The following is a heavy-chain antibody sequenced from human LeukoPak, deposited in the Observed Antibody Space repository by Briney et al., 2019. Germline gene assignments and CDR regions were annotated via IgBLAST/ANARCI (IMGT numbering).Heavy chain of an antibody. J-gene: IGHJ4*02. D-gene: IGHD3-10*01. Sequence: GGSLRLSCAASGFTFDDYGMSWVRQAPGKGLEWVSGINWNGGSTVYADSVKGRFTISRDNAKNSLYLQMNSLGAEDTALYYCASHSIYYGSGSDYWGQGTLVTVSS. CDR3: ASHSIYYGSGSDY. CDR2: INWNGGST. CDR1: GFTFDDYG. V-gene: IGHV3-20*04.